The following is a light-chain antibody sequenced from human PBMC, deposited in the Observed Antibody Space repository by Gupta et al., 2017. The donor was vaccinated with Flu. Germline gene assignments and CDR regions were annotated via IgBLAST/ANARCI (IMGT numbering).Light chain of an antibody. Sequence: QSVLTQPPSASWTPGQRVTIACSGDSSNIGRNTAKWYQQLPGAGPKLQWESNDHRPSGVPDRFSGSKAGTSDSRALSVLQSEDEAEDDCEVWADSLKGWVFGTGTKVTVL. CDR3: EVWADSLKGWV. CDR2: SND. J-gene: IGLJ1*01. V-gene: IGLV1-44*01. CDR1: SSNIGRNT.